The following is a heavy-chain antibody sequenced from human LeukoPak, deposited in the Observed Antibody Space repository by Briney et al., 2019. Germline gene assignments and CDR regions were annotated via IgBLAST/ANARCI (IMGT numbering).Heavy chain of an antibody. CDR1: GITLSTYW. CDR2: IKQDGSEK. V-gene: IGHV3-7*01. D-gene: IGHD4-23*01. Sequence: GGSLRLACADSGITLSTYWISWVRQAPGKGLERVANIKQDGSEKYYVDSVKGRFTFSRDSVKNSLDLQMNSLRAEDTAVYYCAKESYGGNSFDLWGQGTLVTVSS. J-gene: IGHJ4*02. CDR3: AKESYGGNSFDL.